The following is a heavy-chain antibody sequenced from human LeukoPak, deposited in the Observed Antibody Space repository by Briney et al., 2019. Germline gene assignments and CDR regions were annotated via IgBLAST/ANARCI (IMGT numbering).Heavy chain of an antibody. CDR1: GGTFSSYA. V-gene: IGHV1-69*13. Sequence: ASVKVSCKASGGTFSSYAISWVRQAPGQGLEWMGGIIPIFGTANYAQKLQGRVTITADESTSTAYMELSSLRSEDTAVYYCARIVSDYLYYYYMDVWGKGTTVTVSS. J-gene: IGHJ6*03. CDR2: IIPIFGTA. D-gene: IGHD4-17*01. CDR3: ARIVSDYLYYYYMDV.